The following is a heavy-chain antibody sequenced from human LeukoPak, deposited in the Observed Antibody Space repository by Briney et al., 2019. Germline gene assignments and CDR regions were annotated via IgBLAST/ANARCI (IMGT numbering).Heavy chain of an antibody. Sequence: GGSLRLSCAASGFTFSNYWMLWVRQAPGKGLVWVSRINSDGSFTTYADSVKGRFTISRDNAKNTLNLQMNSLRAEDTAVYYCARGFSSGWYLFGDFWGQGALVTVSS. J-gene: IGHJ4*02. CDR3: ARGFSSGWYLFGDF. CDR1: GFTFSNYW. CDR2: INSDGSFT. D-gene: IGHD6-19*01. V-gene: IGHV3-74*03.